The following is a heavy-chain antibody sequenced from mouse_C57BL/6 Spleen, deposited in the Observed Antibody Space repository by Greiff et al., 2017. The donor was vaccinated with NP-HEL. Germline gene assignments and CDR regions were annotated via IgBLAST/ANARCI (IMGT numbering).Heavy chain of an antibody. V-gene: IGHV1-80*01. Sequence: LQESGAELVKPGASVKISCKASGYAFSSYWMNWVKQRPGKGLEWIGQIYPGDGDTNYNGKFKGKATLTADKSSSTAYMQLSSLTSEDSAVYFCARYYGSPYYYAMDYWGQGTSVTVSS. CDR3: ARYYGSPYYYAMDY. D-gene: IGHD1-1*01. CDR2: IYPGDGDT. CDR1: GYAFSSYW. J-gene: IGHJ4*01.